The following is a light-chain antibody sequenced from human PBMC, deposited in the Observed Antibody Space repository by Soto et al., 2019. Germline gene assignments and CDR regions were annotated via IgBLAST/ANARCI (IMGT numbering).Light chain of an antibody. J-gene: IGKJ1*01. Sequence: EIVMTQSPATLSVSPGERTTLSCRARKSVSSDLAWYQQKPGQAPRLLIYGASTRATAIPARFSGSGSGTEFTLTITSLQSEDFAVYYCQQYNYWWTFGQGTKVEIK. CDR2: GAS. CDR3: QQYNYWWT. V-gene: IGKV3-15*01. CDR1: KSVSSD.